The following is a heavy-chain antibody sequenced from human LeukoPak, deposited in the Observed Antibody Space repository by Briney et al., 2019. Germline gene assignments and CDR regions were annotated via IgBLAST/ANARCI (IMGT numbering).Heavy chain of an antibody. CDR1: GFTFSNYG. D-gene: IGHD6-19*01. CDR3: ARDRGSGWFDY. V-gene: IGHV3-33*01. CDR2: IWFDGIKK. Sequence: GRSLRLSCAASGFTFSNYGMHWVRQVPGKGLEWVAAIWFDGIKKYYADSVKGRLTISRDNSKNTLYLQMNSLRAEDTAVYYCARDRGSGWFDYWGQGTLVTVSS. J-gene: IGHJ4*02.